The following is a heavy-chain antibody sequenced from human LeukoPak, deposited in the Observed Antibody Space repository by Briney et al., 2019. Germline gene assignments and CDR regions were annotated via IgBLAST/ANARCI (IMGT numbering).Heavy chain of an antibody. D-gene: IGHD3-10*01. CDR1: RGSIRTSNW. Sequence: SETLSLTCAVSRGSIRTSNWWSWVRQPPGKGLEWIGEIYHGGSTNYNPSLKSRVTISVDKSRNQFSLKLSSATAADTAVYYCAKDYYGSGSYFYYYYYYMDVWGKGTTVTISS. CDR2: IYHGGST. CDR3: AKDYYGSGSYFYYYYYYMDV. J-gene: IGHJ6*03. V-gene: IGHV4-4*02.